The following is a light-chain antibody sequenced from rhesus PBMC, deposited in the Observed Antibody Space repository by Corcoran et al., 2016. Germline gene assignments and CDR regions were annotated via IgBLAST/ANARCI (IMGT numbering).Light chain of an antibody. CDR3: LRHNSYPFT. V-gene: IGKV1-28*03. CDR1: QSISSY. CDR2: AAS. J-gene: IGKJ3*01. Sequence: DIQMTQSPSSLSASVGDTVTITCRASQSISSYLNGFQQKQGKAPKLLIYAASSLESGVPSRFSGSGSRTDFTLTISSLQPEDFAVYYCLRHNSYPFTFGPGTKLDIK.